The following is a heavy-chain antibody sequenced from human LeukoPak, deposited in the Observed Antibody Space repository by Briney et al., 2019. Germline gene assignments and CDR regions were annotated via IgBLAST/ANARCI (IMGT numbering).Heavy chain of an antibody. V-gene: IGHV3-21*01. J-gene: IGHJ4*02. CDR3: ARGEWSSSPFDF. CDR1: GFTFSTYS. Sequence: SGGSLRLSCAASGFTFSTYSMNWVRQAPGKGLEWISFISTSSIYIYYADSVKGRFTISRDNARNSLYLQMNSLRAEDTAVYYCARGEWSSSPFDFWGQGTLVTVSS. D-gene: IGHD6-6*01. CDR2: ISTSSIYI.